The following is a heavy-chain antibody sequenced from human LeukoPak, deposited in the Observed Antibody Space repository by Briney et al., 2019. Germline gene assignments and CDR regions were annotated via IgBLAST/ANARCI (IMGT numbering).Heavy chain of an antibody. CDR2: MSHNRGT. Sequence: PSETLSLTCAVSGYSISSDYYWGWFQQPPGKGLEWIGSMSHNRGTYYNPSLKSRVTISMDTSKNQFSLRLSSVTAADTAVYYCASYYASGVSAYNYYGMDVWGKGTTVTVSS. V-gene: IGHV4-38-2*01. CDR1: GYSISSDYY. D-gene: IGHD3-10*01. CDR3: ASYYASGVSAYNYYGMDV. J-gene: IGHJ6*04.